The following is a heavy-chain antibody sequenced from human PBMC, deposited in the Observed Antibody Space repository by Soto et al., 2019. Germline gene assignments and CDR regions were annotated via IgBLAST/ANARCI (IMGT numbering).Heavy chain of an antibody. Sequence: SETMPHTYSVAGGSIYNRGYLWIWIRQTPGRGLEWIGFIYYAGSTKYNPSLNSRVTISVDTSKNQFSLKLSSVTAADTAVYYCAMGLYGDQGSSAFDIWGQATMVTVSS. V-gene: IGHV4-61*08. J-gene: IGHJ3*02. CDR1: GGSIYNRGYL. CDR3: AMGLYGDQGSSAFDI. D-gene: IGHD4-17*01. CDR2: IYYAGST.